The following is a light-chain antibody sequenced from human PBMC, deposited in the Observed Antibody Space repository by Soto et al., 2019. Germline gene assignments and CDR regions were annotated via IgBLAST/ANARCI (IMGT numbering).Light chain of an antibody. CDR2: HAS. Sequence: CVALGGRPTINRRTSQSVSDKLAWYQQKPGQAPRLLIYHASTRATGIPARFSGSGSGTDFTLAGSSLQSAVFAFFFCHHSDHWGSPTFGQGTKVDIK. CDR3: HHSDHWGSPT. CDR1: QSVSDK. J-gene: IGKJ1*01. V-gene: IGKV3-15*01.